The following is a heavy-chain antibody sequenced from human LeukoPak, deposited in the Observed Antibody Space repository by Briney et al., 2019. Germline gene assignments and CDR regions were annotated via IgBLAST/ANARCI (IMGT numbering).Heavy chain of an antibody. D-gene: IGHD6-6*01. CDR2: INPSGGST. CDR1: GYTFTGYY. CDR3: AREGIAARPRYYYYMDA. J-gene: IGHJ6*03. Sequence: ASVKASCKASGYTFTGYYMHWVRQAPGQGLEWMGIINPSGGSTSYAQKFQGRVTMTRDMSTSTVYMELSSLRSEDTAVYYCAREGIAARPRYYYYMDAWGKGTTVTVSS. V-gene: IGHV1-46*01.